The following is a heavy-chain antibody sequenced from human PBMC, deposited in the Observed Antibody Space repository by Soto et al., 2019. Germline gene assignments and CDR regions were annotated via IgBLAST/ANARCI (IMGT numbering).Heavy chain of an antibody. Sequence: WWSLRLSCEASGFTFSDYWMSWFRQAPGKGPEWVANIKFDGSEKQYVDSVRGRFTISRDNSRSSLSLQMNSLRAGDTAVYYCVKDGGYCSSSTCYAPRNHYFDSWGQGTLVTVSS. CDR2: IKFDGSEK. D-gene: IGHD2-2*01. CDR1: GFTFSDYW. J-gene: IGHJ4*02. CDR3: VKDGGYCSSSTCYAPRNHYFDS. V-gene: IGHV3-7*03.